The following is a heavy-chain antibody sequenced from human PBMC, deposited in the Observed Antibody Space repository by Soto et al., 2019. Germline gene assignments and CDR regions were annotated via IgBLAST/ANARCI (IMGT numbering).Heavy chain of an antibody. J-gene: IGHJ3*02. CDR2: INHSGSN. Sequence: SETLSLTCVVSGGSFSTYYYNWIRQSPGKGLEWIGEINHSGSNNYSPSLKSRVTMSLDTSKNQFSLKLTSVTAADTAVYYCARGGSNDWQVAFDIWGQGTMVTV. CDR1: GGSFSTYY. D-gene: IGHD3-9*01. CDR3: ARGGSNDWQVAFDI. V-gene: IGHV4-34*01.